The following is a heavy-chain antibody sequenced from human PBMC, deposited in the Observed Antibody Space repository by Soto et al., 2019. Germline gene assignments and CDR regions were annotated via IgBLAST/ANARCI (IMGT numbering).Heavy chain of an antibody. CDR3: ARRV. V-gene: IGHV3-23*01. J-gene: IGHJ4*02. CDR2: IRAGGHNT. Sequence: EVQVSESGGGLVQPGGSLRLSCATSGFTFSNYPMNWVRQAPGKGLEWVSGIRAGGHNTYYADSVKGRFTIFRDNSQNTVSLQMDNLRVEDTALYYCARRVWGQGTLVTVTS. CDR1: GFTFSNYP.